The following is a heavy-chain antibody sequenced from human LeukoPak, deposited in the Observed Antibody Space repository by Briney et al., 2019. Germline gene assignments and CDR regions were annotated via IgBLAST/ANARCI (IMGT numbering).Heavy chain of an antibody. Sequence: SETLSLTCAVYGGSFSGYYWSWIRQPPGKGLEWIGEINHCGSTNYNPSLKSRVTISVDTSKNQFSLKLSSVTAADTAVYYCARSQQDFDYWGQGTLVTVSS. CDR2: INHCGST. V-gene: IGHV4-34*01. CDR3: ARSQQDFDY. J-gene: IGHJ4*02. CDR1: GGSFSGYY. D-gene: IGHD1/OR15-1a*01.